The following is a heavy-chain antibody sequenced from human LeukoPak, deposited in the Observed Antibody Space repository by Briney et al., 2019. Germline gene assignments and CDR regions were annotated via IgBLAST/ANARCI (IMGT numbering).Heavy chain of an antibody. Sequence: PSETLSLTCTVSGGSISSYYWSWIRQPPGKGLEWIGYIYYSGSTNYNPSLKSRVTISVDTSKNQFSLKLSSVTAADTAVYYCARGGWSGFGFDPWGQGTLVTVSS. CDR3: ARGGWSGFGFDP. D-gene: IGHD2-15*01. CDR2: IYYSGST. CDR1: GGSISSYY. J-gene: IGHJ5*02. V-gene: IGHV4-59*01.